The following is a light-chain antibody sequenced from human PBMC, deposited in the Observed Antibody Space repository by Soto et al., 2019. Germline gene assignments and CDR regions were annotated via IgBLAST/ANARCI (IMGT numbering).Light chain of an antibody. CDR3: QQYNNWLT. J-gene: IGKJ4*01. CDR2: GAS. V-gene: IGKV3-15*01. Sequence: EIVMTQSPATLSVSPGERATLSCRASQSVSSNLAWYQQKLGQAPRLLIYGASTRATGIPARFSGSGYGSEFTLTIRILQSEDFAVYYCQQYNNWLTFGGGTKVEIK. CDR1: QSVSSN.